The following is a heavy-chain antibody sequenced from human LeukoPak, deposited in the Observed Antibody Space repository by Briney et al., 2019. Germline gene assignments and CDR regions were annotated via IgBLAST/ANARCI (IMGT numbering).Heavy chain of an antibody. V-gene: IGHV3-23*01. Sequence: PGGSRRLSCAASGLTFSSYAMSWVRQAPGKGLEWVSVVSGSGSSTYYADSVKGRFTISRDNSWNTLYLQMNSLRAEDTAVYYCAKDLVAFDIWGQGTMVTVSS. J-gene: IGHJ3*02. CDR1: GLTFSSYA. CDR3: AKDLVAFDI. CDR2: VSGSGSST.